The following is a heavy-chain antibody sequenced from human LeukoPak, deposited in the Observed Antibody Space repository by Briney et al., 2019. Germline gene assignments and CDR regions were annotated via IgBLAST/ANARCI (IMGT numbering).Heavy chain of an antibody. V-gene: IGHV3-7*01. CDR3: TRDLMDYDVSTGLHHYYMDV. D-gene: IGHD3-9*01. J-gene: IGHJ6*02. Sequence: PGGSLRLSREASGFTLSSYWMSWVRQAPGKGLEWVAHIKQDGSEKYYVDSVRGRFTISRDNGKNSLYLQMNSLRVEDTAVYYCTRDLMDYDVSTGLHHYYMDVWGQGTTVTVSS. CDR1: GFTLSSYW. CDR2: IKQDGSEK.